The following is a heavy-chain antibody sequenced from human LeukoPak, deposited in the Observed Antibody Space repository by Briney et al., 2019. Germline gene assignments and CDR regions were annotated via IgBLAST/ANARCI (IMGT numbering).Heavy chain of an antibody. CDR2: IYYSGST. V-gene: IGHV4-39*01. J-gene: IGHJ4*02. CDR1: GGSISSSSSY. Sequence: SETLSLTCTVSGGSISSSSSYWGWIRQPPGKGLEWIGSIYYSGSTYYNPSLKSRVTISVDTSKNQFSLKLSSVTAADTAVYYCARSWVGATPFDYWGQGTLVTVSS. CDR3: ARSWVGATPFDY. D-gene: IGHD1-26*01.